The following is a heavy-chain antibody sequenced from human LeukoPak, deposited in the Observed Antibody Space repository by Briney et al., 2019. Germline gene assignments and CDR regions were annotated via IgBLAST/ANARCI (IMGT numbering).Heavy chain of an antibody. D-gene: IGHD3-10*01. CDR2: IYSSTSFI. J-gene: IGHJ3*02. CDR1: GFTFTTYS. V-gene: IGHV3-21*04. CDR3: ARGMGAVPRTFDI. Sequence: GGSLRLSCAASGFTFTTYSMNWVRQAPGKGLEWVSSIYSSTSFIYYADSVKGRFTISRDNAKNSLCLEMNSLRAEDTAVYYCARGMGAVPRTFDIWGQGTMVTVSS.